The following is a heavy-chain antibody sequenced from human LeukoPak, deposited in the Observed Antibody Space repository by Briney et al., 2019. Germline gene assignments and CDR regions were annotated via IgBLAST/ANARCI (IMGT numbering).Heavy chain of an antibody. V-gene: IGHV4-39*01. J-gene: IGHJ5*02. CDR2: LYFSGST. CDR1: GGSISSSSYC. D-gene: IGHD4-17*01. CDR3: ARHAATGTTSSLRFDP. Sequence: PSETLSLTYTVSGGSISSSSYCWGWIRQPPGKGLEWIGSLYFSGSTYYNSSLESRVTISVDTSKNQFSLRLSSVTAADTAVYYCARHAATGTTSSLRFDPWGQGTLVTVSS.